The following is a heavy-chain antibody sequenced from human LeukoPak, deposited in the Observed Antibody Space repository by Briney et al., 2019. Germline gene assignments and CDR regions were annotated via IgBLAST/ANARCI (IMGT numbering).Heavy chain of an antibody. V-gene: IGHV1-46*01. CDR2: INPSGANT. D-gene: IGHD1-26*01. CDR1: GYTFTNFY. CDR3: ARDLSVVGATSSDY. Sequence: GASVKVSCKPSGYTFTNFYMHWVRQVPGQGLEWMGIINPSGANTGYAQKFQSRVTMTRDTSTSTAYMELRSLRSDDTAVYYCARDLSVVGATSSDYWGQGTLVTVSS. J-gene: IGHJ4*02.